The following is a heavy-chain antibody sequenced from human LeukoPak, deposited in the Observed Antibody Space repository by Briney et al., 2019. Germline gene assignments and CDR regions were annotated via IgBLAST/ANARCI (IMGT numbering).Heavy chain of an antibody. V-gene: IGHV4-34*01. J-gene: IGHJ4*02. CDR2: INHIGST. Sequence: ASETLSLTCAVNGGSLSGFYWNWIRQSPGKGLEWIGDINHIGSTNYRPSLKSRVTITVDTSKNQFSLKLRSVTAADTAVYYCARSPPHYFDYWGQGTLVTVSS. CDR1: GGSLSGFY. CDR3: ARSPPHYFDY.